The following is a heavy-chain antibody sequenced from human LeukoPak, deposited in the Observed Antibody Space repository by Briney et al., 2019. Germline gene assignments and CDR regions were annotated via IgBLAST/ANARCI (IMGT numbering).Heavy chain of an antibody. CDR2: IYTSGST. V-gene: IGHV4-4*07. CDR3: ARGVVPAAIIPYYYMDV. CDR1: GGSISSYY. J-gene: IGHJ6*03. D-gene: IGHD2-2*01. Sequence: PSETLSLTCTVSGGSISSYYWSWIRQPAGKGLEWTGRIYTSGSTNYNPSLKSRVTISVDKSKNQFSLKLSSVTAADTAVYYCARGVVPAAIIPYYYMDVWGKGTTVTVSS.